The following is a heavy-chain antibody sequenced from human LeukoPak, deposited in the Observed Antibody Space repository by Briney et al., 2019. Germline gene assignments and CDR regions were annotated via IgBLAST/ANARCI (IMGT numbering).Heavy chain of an antibody. CDR1: GGSFSGYY. J-gene: IGHJ5*02. D-gene: IGHD3-16*01. CDR2: INQSGGT. Sequence: SETLSLTCAVYGGSFSGYYWSWIRQPPGKGLEWIGEINQSGGTNYNPSLKSRVTISVDASKDASKSQFSLKLSSVTAADTAVYYCARVRDYDRWGQGTLVTVSS. V-gene: IGHV4-34*01. CDR3: ARVRDYDR.